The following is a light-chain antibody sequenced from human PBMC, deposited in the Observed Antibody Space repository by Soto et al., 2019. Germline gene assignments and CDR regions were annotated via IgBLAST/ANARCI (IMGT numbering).Light chain of an antibody. Sequence: DIQMTQSPSSLSASVGDRATITCQASQAISNHLNWYQQKPGKAPNLLIYDESNLETGVPSRFSGSGSGTEFTFTIRSVLPEDIGTFFCQQYDDLPYTFGQGTNLEIK. V-gene: IGKV1-33*01. CDR3: QQYDDLPYT. J-gene: IGKJ2*01. CDR1: QAISNH. CDR2: DES.